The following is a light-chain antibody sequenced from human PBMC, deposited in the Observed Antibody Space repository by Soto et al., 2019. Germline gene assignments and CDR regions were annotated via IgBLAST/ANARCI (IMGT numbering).Light chain of an antibody. V-gene: IGKV1-39*01. CDR3: QQASDFLHT. J-gene: IGKJ2*01. CDR1: QAINNY. CDR2: VAS. Sequence: DIQMTQSPSFLSASVGDRVTITCRTSQAINNYLNWYRQKPGKVHEVLIYVASSLQDGVSSRFTGSASRTYFTLTISSLQPEDFATYYCQQASDFLHTFGQGT.